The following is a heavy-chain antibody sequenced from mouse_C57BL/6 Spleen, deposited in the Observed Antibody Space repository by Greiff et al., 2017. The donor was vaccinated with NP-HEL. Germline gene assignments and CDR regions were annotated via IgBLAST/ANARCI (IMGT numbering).Heavy chain of an antibody. CDR3: ARHGDYGSSYAMDY. CDR2: IWSDGST. Sequence: VNLVESGPGLVAPSQSLSITCTVSGFSLTSYGVHWVRQPPGKGLEWLVVIWSDGSTTYNSALKSRLSISKDNSKSQVFLKMNSLQTDDTAMYYCARHGDYGSSYAMDYWGQGTSVTVSS. D-gene: IGHD1-1*01. V-gene: IGHV2-6-1*01. CDR1: GFSLTSYG. J-gene: IGHJ4*01.